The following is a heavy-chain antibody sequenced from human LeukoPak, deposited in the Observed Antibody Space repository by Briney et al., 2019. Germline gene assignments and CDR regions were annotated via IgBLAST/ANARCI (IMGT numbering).Heavy chain of an antibody. CDR1: GGSISSYY. D-gene: IGHD6-6*01. CDR2: IYYSGST. Sequence: SETLSLTCTVSGGSISSYYWSWIRQPPGKGLEWIGYIYYSGSTNYNPSLKSRVTISVDTSKNQFSLKLSSVTAADTAVYYCAREGVGSIAARLGYFDYWGQGTLVTVSS. V-gene: IGHV4-59*01. J-gene: IGHJ4*02. CDR3: AREGVGSIAARLGYFDY.